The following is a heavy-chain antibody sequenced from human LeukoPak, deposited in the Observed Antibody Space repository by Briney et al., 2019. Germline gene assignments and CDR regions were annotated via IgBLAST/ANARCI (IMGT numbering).Heavy chain of an antibody. CDR2: MNPNSGGT. V-gene: IGHV1-2*02. J-gene: IGHJ4*02. Sequence: GASVKVSCKASGYTFTGYYMHWVRQAPGQGLEWMVWMNPNSGGTNYAQKFQGRVTMTRDTSISTAYMELNRLRSDDTAVYYCARDISMIRGIMSPFDYWGQGTLVTVSS. CDR1: GYTFTGYY. D-gene: IGHD3-10*01. CDR3: ARDISMIRGIMSPFDY.